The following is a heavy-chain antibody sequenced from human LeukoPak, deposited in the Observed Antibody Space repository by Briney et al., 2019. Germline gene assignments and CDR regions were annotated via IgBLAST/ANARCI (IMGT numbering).Heavy chain of an antibody. J-gene: IGHJ6*03. CDR3: AKSPYDSSGYYSYYYYYMDV. V-gene: IGHV3-23*01. CDR1: GFTFSSYA. CDR2: ISGSGGST. D-gene: IGHD3-22*01. Sequence: PGGSLRLSCAASGFTFSSYAMSWVRQAPGKGLEWVSVISGSGGSTYYADSVKGRFTISRDNSKNTLYLQMNSLRAEDTAVYYCAKSPYDSSGYYSYYYYYMDVWGKGTTVTVSS.